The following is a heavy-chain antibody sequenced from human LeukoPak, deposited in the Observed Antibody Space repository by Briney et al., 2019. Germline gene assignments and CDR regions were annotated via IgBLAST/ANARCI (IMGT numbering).Heavy chain of an antibody. CDR3: ARHGGQITIFGVVILYYFDY. D-gene: IGHD3-3*01. Sequence: SAPLSLTCAVSGSSIRSGYYWGWLRQPPGKGLEWIGSIYHSGSTYYNPSLKSRVTISVDTSKNKFSLKLSSVTAADTAVYYCARHGGQITIFGVVILYYFDYWGQGTLVTVSS. V-gene: IGHV4-38-2*01. CDR2: IYHSGST. CDR1: GSSIRSGYY. J-gene: IGHJ4*02.